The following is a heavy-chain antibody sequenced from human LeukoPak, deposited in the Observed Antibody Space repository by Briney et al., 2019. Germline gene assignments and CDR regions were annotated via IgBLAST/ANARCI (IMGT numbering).Heavy chain of an antibody. CDR2: INHSGST. CDR1: GGSFSGYY. CDR3: ARDWYSSSWFDY. V-gene: IGHV4-34*01. D-gene: IGHD6-13*01. Sequence: SETLSLTCAVYGGSFSGYYWSWIRQPPGKGLEWIGEINHSGSTNYNPSLKSRVTISVDTSKNQFSLKLSSVTAADTAVYYCARDWYSSSWFDYWGQETLVTVSS. J-gene: IGHJ4*02.